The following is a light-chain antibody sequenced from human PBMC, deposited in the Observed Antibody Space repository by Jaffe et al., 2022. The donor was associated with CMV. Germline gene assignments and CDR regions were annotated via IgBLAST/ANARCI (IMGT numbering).Light chain of an antibody. Sequence: DIQMTQSPSSLSASVGDRVTISCRASQSINTFLNWYQQRPGQAPRLLIYAASSLQSGVPSRFSGSGSGTDFTLIISSLQPEDFATYFCQQSYSIPPYTFGQGTKLEIK. J-gene: IGKJ2*01. CDR3: QQSYSIPPYT. CDR2: AAS. CDR1: QSINTF. V-gene: IGKV1-39*01.